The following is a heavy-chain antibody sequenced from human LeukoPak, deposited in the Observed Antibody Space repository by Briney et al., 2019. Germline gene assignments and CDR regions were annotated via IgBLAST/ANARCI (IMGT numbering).Heavy chain of an antibody. CDR3: ARDFHYYGMDV. CDR1: GSGFTFSSFS. CDR2: ITSSSTYI. Sequence: GGSLRLSCAASGSGFTFSSFSMNWVRQTPGKGLEWVSSITSSSTYIYYADSVKGRFTISRDNAKNSLYLQMNSLSAEDTAVYYCARDFHYYGMDVWGQGTTVTVSS. J-gene: IGHJ6*02. V-gene: IGHV3-21*01.